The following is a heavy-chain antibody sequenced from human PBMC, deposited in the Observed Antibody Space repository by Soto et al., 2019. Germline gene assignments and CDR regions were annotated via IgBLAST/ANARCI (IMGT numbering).Heavy chain of an antibody. D-gene: IGHD3-9*01. CDR1: GYKFTTYG. CDR3: AREGGLRSYDWPPDY. V-gene: IGHV1-18*01. J-gene: IGHJ4*02. CDR2: ISPYNGNT. Sequence: QVQLVQSGAEVKKPGASVKVSCKASGYKFTTYGVSWVRQAPGQGLEWMGWISPYNGNTNYAQTLQGRVSMPTDTATGTAHLEVRRLRSDDPAVYFCAREGGLRSYDWPPDYWGQGTLVTVSS.